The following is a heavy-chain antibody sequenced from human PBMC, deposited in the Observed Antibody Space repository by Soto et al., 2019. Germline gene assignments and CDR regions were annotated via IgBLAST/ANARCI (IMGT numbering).Heavy chain of an antibody. D-gene: IGHD2-21*01. CDR2: INPETGGT. CDR1: GYTFTGYY. Sequence: GASVKVSCKASGYTFTGYYVHWVRDAPGQGLEWMGWINPETGGTSYAQKFQGRVTLSRDTSINTAYLELSSLRFDDAAVYFCARERFQVISDGMDVWGQGTTVPVSS. J-gene: IGHJ6*02. CDR3: ARERFQVISDGMDV. V-gene: IGHV1-2*02.